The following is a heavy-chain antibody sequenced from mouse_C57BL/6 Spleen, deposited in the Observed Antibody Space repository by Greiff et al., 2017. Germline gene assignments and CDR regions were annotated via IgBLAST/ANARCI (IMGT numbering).Heavy chain of an antibody. V-gene: IGHV1-22*01. CDR2: INPNNGGT. CDR3: ARGGDSNDY. J-gene: IGHJ2*01. CDR1: GYTFTDYN. Sequence: VQLKESGPELVKPGASVKMSCKASGYTFTDYNMHWVKQSHGKSLEWIGYINPNNGGTSYNQKFKGKATLTVNKSSSTAYMELRSLTSEDSAVYYCARGGDSNDYWGQGTTLTVSS. D-gene: IGHD2-5*01.